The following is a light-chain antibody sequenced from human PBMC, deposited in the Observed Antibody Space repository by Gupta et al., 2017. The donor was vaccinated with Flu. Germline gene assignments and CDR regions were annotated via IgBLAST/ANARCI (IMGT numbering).Light chain of an antibody. CDR3: ASWDDSLNGWV. CDR2: SNN. CDR1: SYNIGSYS. V-gene: IGLV1-44*01. J-gene: IGLJ3*02. Sequence: QSVLTQPPSASGTPGQPVTISCSGRSYNIGSYSVTWYQQLPGTAPRLVIHSNNQRPSGVPDRFSGSKSGTSASLDIDGLQSEDESDYYCASWDDSLNGWVFGGGTKLTVL.